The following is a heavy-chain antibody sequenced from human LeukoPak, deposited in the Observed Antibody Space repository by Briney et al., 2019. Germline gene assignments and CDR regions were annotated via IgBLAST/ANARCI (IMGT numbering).Heavy chain of an antibody. CDR2: LKQDGKEK. CDR1: GFTFNNYW. J-gene: IGHJ4*02. D-gene: IGHD2/OR15-2a*01. CDR3: ARERVTTTSFDY. V-gene: IGHV3-7*01. Sequence: GGSLRLSCAASGFTFNNYWMNWVRQAPGKGLEWVANLKQDGKEKNYVDSVKGRFTIARDNAKNSLYLQMNSLRVEDTAMYYCARERVTTTSFDYWGQGVLVTVSS.